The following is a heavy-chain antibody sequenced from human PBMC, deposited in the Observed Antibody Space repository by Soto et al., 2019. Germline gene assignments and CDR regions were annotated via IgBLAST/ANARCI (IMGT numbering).Heavy chain of an antibody. D-gene: IGHD2-2*01. CDR3: ARDRFCSSTSCYHYYGMDV. Sequence: ASVKVSCKASGYTFTSYGISWVRQAPGQGLEWMGWISAYNGNTNYAQKLQGIVTMTTDTSTSTAYMELRSLRSDDTAVYYCARDRFCSSTSCYHYYGMDVWGQGTTVTVSS. J-gene: IGHJ6*02. CDR1: GYTFTSYG. V-gene: IGHV1-18*04. CDR2: ISAYNGNT.